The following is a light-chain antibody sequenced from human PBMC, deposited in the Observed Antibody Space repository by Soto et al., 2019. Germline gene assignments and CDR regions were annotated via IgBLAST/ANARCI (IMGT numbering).Light chain of an antibody. Sequence: DIQMTQSPSSLSASVGDRVTITCRASQSISQYLAWYQQKPGKAPKLLIYDASTLEGGIPSRFSGSGSGTEFTLTISSLQPEDFATYYCQQLNSHPRTFGQGTKLEIK. CDR3: QQLNSHPRT. CDR2: DAS. CDR1: QSISQY. J-gene: IGKJ2*01. V-gene: IGKV1-9*01.